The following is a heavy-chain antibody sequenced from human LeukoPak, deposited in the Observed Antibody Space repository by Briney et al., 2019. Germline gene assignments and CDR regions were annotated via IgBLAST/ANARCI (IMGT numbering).Heavy chain of an antibody. CDR2: ISYDGSNK. CDR3: ARILNYCDSSGSPFPDY. J-gene: IGHJ4*02. Sequence: GGSLRLSCAASGFTFSSYAMHWVRQAPGKGLEWVAVISYDGSNKYYADSVKGRFTISRDNSKNTLYLQMNSLRAEDTAVYYCARILNYCDSSGSPFPDYWGQGTLVTVSS. D-gene: IGHD3-22*01. V-gene: IGHV3-30-3*01. CDR1: GFTFSSYA.